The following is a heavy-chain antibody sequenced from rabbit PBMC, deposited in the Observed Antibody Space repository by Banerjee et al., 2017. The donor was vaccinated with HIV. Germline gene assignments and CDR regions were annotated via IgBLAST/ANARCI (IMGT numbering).Heavy chain of an antibody. V-gene: IGHV1S47*01. J-gene: IGHJ4*01. CDR3: ARVRYASSSGYYYFNL. D-gene: IGHD1-1*01. CDR1: GFDFSSNA. CDR2: IYNTDGTT. Sequence: QEQLEESGGDLVKPEGSLTLTCKASGFDFSSNAMCWVRQAPGKGPEWIACIYNTDGTTYDASWVNGLFTITRTSSTTVALQMTRLTAADTATYFCARVRYASSSGYYYFNLGGPGTLVTVS.